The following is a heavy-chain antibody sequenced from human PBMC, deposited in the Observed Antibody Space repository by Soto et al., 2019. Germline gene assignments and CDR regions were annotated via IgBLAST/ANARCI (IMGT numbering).Heavy chain of an antibody. CDR2: IYPDDSDT. V-gene: IGHV5-51*01. Sequence: GESLKISCQSSGNSFSIYWVGWVRQMPGKGLEWMGIIYPDDSDTRYSPSFQGQVTISVNKSINTAYLQWTSLKASDTAMYYCAKPVGGTPLDYFDYWGQRTLVTVSS. D-gene: IGHD1-7*01. CDR1: GNSFSIYW. J-gene: IGHJ4*01. CDR3: AKPVGGTPLDYFDY.